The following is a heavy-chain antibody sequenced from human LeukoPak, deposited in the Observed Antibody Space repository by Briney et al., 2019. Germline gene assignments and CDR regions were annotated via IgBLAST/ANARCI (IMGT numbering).Heavy chain of an antibody. Sequence: GRSLRLSCAASGFTFSSYGMHWVRQAPGKGLEWVAVMWYDGSNKYYADSVKGRFTISRDNSKNTLYLQMNSLRAEDTAVYYCARDPYSSGVFDPWGQGTLVTVSS. V-gene: IGHV3-33*01. CDR1: GFTFSSYG. CDR3: ARDPYSSGVFDP. D-gene: IGHD6-19*01. J-gene: IGHJ5*02. CDR2: MWYDGSNK.